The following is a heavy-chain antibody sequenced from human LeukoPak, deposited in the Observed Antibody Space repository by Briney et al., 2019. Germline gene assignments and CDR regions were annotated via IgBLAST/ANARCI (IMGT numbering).Heavy chain of an antibody. CDR2: ISGSGGST. CDR1: GFTFSSYA. CDR3: ARDPTIFGVVSRTFDY. V-gene: IGHV3-23*01. D-gene: IGHD3-3*01. Sequence: PGGSLRLSCAASGFTFSSYAMSWVRQAPGKGLEWVSAISGSGGSTYYADSVKGRFTISRDNSKNTLCLQMNSLRAEDTAVYYCARDPTIFGVVSRTFDYWGQGTLVTVSS. J-gene: IGHJ4*02.